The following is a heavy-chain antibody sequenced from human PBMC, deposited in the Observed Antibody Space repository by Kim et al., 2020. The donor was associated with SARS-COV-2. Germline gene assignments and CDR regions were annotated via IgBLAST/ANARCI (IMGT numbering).Heavy chain of an antibody. Sequence: GGSLRLSCAASGFTFSSYGMHWVRQAPGKGLEWVAVIWYDGSNKYYADSVKGRFTISRDNSKNTLYLQMNSLRAEDTAVYYCARDGPYYGHAFDIWGQGTMVTVSS. CDR2: IWYDGSNK. CDR1: GFTFSSYG. D-gene: IGHD3-3*01. V-gene: IGHV3-33*01. J-gene: IGHJ3*02. CDR3: ARDGPYYGHAFDI.